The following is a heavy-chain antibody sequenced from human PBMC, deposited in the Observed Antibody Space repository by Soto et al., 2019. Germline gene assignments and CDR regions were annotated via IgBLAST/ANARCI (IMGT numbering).Heavy chain of an antibody. Sequence: PSETLSLTCAVYGGSFSGYYWSWIRQPPGKGLEWIGEINHSGSTNYNPSLKSRVTTSVDTSKNQFSLKLSSVTAADTAVYYCARGLGVSSSWYLYYYGMDVWGQGTTVTVSS. D-gene: IGHD6-13*01. V-gene: IGHV4-34*01. J-gene: IGHJ6*02. CDR3: ARGLGVSSSWYLYYYGMDV. CDR2: INHSGST. CDR1: GGSFSGYY.